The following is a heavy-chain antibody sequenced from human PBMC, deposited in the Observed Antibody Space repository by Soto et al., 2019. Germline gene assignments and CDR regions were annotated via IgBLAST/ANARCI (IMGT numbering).Heavy chain of an antibody. J-gene: IGHJ4*02. V-gene: IGHV4-39*01. CDR1: GVSISSSSYY. Sequence: SETLSLTCTVSGVSISSSSYYWGWIRQPPGKGLEWIGSIYYSGSTYYNPSLKSRVTISVDTPKNQFSLKLSSVTAADTAVYYCPRHYGYSDYWGQGTLLTVSS. D-gene: IGHD5-18*01. CDR3: PRHYGYSDY. CDR2: IYYSGST.